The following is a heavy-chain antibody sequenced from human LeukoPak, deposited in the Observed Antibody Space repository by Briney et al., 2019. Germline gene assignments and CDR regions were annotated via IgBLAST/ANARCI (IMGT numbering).Heavy chain of an antibody. J-gene: IGHJ4*02. CDR2: ISGSGGST. D-gene: IGHD2-2*01. CDR1: GFTFSSYA. V-gene: IGHV3-23*01. CDR3: AKARRYCSSTSCYLTADY. Sequence: GGSLRLSCAASGFTFSSYAMSWVRQAPGKGLEWVSAISGSGGSTYYADSVKGRFTISRDNSKNTLYLQMNSLRAEDTAVYYCAKARRYCSSTSCYLTADYWGQGTLVTVSP.